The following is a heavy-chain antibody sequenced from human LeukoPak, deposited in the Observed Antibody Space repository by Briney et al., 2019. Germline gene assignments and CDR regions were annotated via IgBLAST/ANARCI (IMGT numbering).Heavy chain of an antibody. V-gene: IGHV3-30*04. CDR1: GFTFSNYI. CDR2: IIENGNRQ. D-gene: IGHD6-25*01. Sequence: GGSLRLSCSASGFTFSNYIMHWVRQAPGKGLDWVAVIIENGNRQYYADSVKGRFTISRDNSKNTLFLQMNSLRGEDTAMYYCARVQGGGYRTADSWGQGTLVTVSS. CDR3: ARVQGGGYRTADS. J-gene: IGHJ4*02.